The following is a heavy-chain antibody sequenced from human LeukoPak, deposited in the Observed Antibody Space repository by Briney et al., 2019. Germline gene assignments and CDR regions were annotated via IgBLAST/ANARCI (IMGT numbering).Heavy chain of an antibody. CDR1: RYTFIGYH. CDR3: ARTSDCSSSTCYAYDI. J-gene: IGHJ3*02. CDR2: LDPKSGGS. Sequence: ASVKVSCKASRYTFIGYHLHWVRQAPGQGLEWMGWLDPKSGGSNFAQKFLGRVTVTRDTSISTAYMDLSGLRCDDTAVYYCARTSDCSSSTCYAYDIWGQGTKVTVST. V-gene: IGHV1-2*02. D-gene: IGHD2-2*01.